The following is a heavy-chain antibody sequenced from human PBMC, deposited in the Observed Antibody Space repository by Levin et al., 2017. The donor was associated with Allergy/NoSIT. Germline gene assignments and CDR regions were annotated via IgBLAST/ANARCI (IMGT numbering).Heavy chain of an antibody. CDR2: IYYSGST. D-gene: IGHD6-13*01. CDR3: ARQLGLAAAGRGQVGY. Sequence: GSLRLSCTVSGGSISSSSYYWGWIRQPPGKGLEWIGSIYYSGSTYYNPSLKSRVTISVDTSKNQFSLKLSSVTAADTAVYYCARQLGLAAAGRGQVGYWGQGTLVTVSS. CDR1: GGSISSSSYY. V-gene: IGHV4-39*01. J-gene: IGHJ4*02.